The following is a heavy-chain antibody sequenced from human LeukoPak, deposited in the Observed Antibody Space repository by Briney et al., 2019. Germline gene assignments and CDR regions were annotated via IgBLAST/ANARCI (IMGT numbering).Heavy chain of an antibody. J-gene: IGHJ6*03. V-gene: IGHV4-61*10. D-gene: IGHD1-26*01. CDR3: ARGGTFYSGSYKAFKRAYYYMDV. Sequence: SETLSLTCTASGGSISSESYYWSWIRQPAGKGLEWIVEINHSGSTNYNPSLKSRVTISVDTSKNQFSLKLSSVTAADTAVYYCARGGTFYSGSYKAFKRAYYYMDVWGKGTTVTVSS. CDR1: GGSISSESYY. CDR2: INHSGST.